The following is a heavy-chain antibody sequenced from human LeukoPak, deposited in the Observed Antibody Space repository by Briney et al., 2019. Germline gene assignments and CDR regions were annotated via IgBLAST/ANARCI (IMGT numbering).Heavy chain of an antibody. CDR3: ARDHHAVAALDY. CDR1: GNTFTSYY. Sequence: ATVKVFCRASGNTFTSYYMHWVRKALGQGLEWRGIINPSCGSTSYAQKFQGRVTMTTDISTSTVYMELSSLRSEETAVYYCARDHHAVAALDYWGQGTLVTVSS. V-gene: IGHV1-46*01. D-gene: IGHD6-19*01. CDR2: INPSCGST. J-gene: IGHJ4*02.